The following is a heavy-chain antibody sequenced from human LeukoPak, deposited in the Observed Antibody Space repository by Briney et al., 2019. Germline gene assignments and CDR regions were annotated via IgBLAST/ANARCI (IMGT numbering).Heavy chain of an antibody. CDR3: AKDVSYYYDSSGYNWFDP. J-gene: IGHJ5*02. CDR1: GFTFSIYA. CDR2: ISGSGGST. Sequence: GGSLRLSCAASGFTFSIYAMSWVRQAPGKGLEWVSAISGSGGSTYYADSVKGRFTISRDNSKNTLYLQMDSLRAEDTAVYYCAKDVSYYYDSSGYNWFDPWGQGTLVTVSS. V-gene: IGHV3-23*01. D-gene: IGHD3-22*01.